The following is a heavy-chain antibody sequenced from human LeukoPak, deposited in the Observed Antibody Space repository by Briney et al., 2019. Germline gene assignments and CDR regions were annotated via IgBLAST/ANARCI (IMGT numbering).Heavy chain of an antibody. D-gene: IGHD3-10*01. CDR3: ASSLGFRDAFDI. J-gene: IGHJ3*02. CDR1: AGSISSSSYY. V-gene: IGHV4-39*07. Sequence: SETLSLTYPVSAGSISSSSYYWGWIRQPPGKGLGWIGSIYYSGSTYYNPSLKSRVTIPVDTSKNQFSLKLSSVTAADTAVYYCASSLGFRDAFDIWGQETMVTVSS. CDR2: IYYSGST.